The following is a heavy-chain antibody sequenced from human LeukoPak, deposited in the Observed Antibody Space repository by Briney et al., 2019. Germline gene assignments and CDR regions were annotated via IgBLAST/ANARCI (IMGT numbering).Heavy chain of an antibody. CDR1: GYTFTGYY. V-gene: IGHV1-2*02. Sequence: ASVKVSCKASGYTFTGYYMHWVRQAPGQGLEWMGWINPNSGGTNYAQKFQGRVTMTGDTSISTAYMELSRLRSDDTAVYYCARANSSSWSSFDYWGQGTLVTVSS. J-gene: IGHJ4*02. CDR2: INPNSGGT. CDR3: ARANSSSWSSFDY. D-gene: IGHD6-13*01.